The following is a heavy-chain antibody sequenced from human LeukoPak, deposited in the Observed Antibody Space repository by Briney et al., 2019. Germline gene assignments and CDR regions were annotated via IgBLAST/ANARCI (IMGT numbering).Heavy chain of an antibody. CDR1: GFTFDDYA. J-gene: IGHJ4*02. V-gene: IGHV3-9*01. CDR2: ISWNSGSI. CDR3: AKVGIAVAGYFDD. D-gene: IGHD6-19*01. Sequence: GRSLRLSCAASGFTFDDYAMHWVRQAPGKGLEWVSGISWNSGSIGYADSVKGRFTISRDNAKNSLYLQMNSLRAEDTALYYCAKVGIAVAGYFDDWGQGTLVTVSS.